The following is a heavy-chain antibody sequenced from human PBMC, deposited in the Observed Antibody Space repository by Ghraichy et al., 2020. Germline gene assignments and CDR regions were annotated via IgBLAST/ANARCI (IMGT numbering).Heavy chain of an antibody. J-gene: IGHJ4*02. CDR2: VSPYNGNT. CDR1: GYSFTTYG. Sequence: ASVKVSCKASGYSFTTYGISWVRQAPGQGLEWLGWVSPYNGNTNYAPKIQDRVTMTTDTSTSTAYMELTSLRSDDAAMYFCARDRGTIATAGNFDWSGQGTLVTVSS. V-gene: IGHV1-18*01. CDR3: ARDRGTIATAGNFDW. D-gene: IGHD6-13*01.